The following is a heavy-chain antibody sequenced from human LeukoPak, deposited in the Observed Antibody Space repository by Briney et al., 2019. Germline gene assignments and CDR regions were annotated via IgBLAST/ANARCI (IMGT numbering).Heavy chain of an antibody. CDR3: GKTDIYFNPIDY. CDR2: IHRDGRT. CDR1: GVSISTSEW. Sequence: PSETLPLTCAVSGVSISTSEWWIWVRQPPGQGLEWIGEIHRDGRTRYNPSLTSRVTMSMDYSKNQFSLNVRFVTAADTAIYYCGKTDIYFNPIDYWGPGSLVTVSS. D-gene: IGHD3-9*01. J-gene: IGHJ4*02. V-gene: IGHV4-4*02.